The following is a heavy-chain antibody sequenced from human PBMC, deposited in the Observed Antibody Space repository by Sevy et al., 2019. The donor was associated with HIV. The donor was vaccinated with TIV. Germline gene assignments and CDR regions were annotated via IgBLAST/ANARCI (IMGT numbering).Heavy chain of an antibody. CDR2: FYSSDST. Sequence: GGSLRLSCAASGFTVSSNYMSWVRQAPGKGLEWVSIFYSSDSTYYIDSVKGRFTISRDNSKNTLYLQMNSLRAEDTAVYYCASGTGWLYFDYWGQGTPVTVSS. CDR1: GFTVSSNY. V-gene: IGHV3-53*01. J-gene: IGHJ4*02. CDR3: ASGTGWLYFDY. D-gene: IGHD6-19*01.